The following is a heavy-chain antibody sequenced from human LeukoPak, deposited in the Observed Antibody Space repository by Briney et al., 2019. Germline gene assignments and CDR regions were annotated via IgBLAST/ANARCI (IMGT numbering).Heavy chain of an antibody. CDR1: GFTVSSNY. V-gene: IGHV3-53*01. CDR2: IYSGGST. D-gene: IGHD3-10*01. J-gene: IGHJ4*02. CDR3: AKAGLLWFGELAS. Sequence: GGSLRLSCAASGFTVSSNYMSWVRQAPRKGLEWVSVIYSGGSTYYADSVKGRFTISRDNSKNTLYLQMNSLRAEDTAVYYCAKAGLLWFGELASWGQGTLVTVSS.